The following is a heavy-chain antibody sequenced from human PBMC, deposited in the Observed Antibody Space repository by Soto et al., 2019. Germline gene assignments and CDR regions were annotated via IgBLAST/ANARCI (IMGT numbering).Heavy chain of an antibody. Sequence: ASVKVSCKTSGYTFTDYYTHWVRQAPGQGLEWMGWMNPKSGGAYFAQKFQGRVTLTRDTSIGTAYIEVNSLTSDDTAVYFCTRENIENSEGLSYAFDIWGQATTVTVSS. CDR1: GYTFTDYY. CDR3: TRENIENSEGLSYAFDI. CDR2: MNPKSGGA. J-gene: IGHJ3*02. V-gene: IGHV1-2*02. D-gene: IGHD2-15*01.